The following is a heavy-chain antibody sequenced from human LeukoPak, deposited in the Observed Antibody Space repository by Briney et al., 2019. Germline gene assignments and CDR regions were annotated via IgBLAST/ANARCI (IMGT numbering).Heavy chain of an antibody. CDR2: IYTSGST. CDR3: ARERGYLFDY. V-gene: IGHV4-4*07. D-gene: IGHD3-22*01. Sequence: PSETLSLTCTVSGGSISSYYWSWIRQPAGKGLEWIWRIYTSGSTNYNPSLKSRVTMSVDTSKNHFSLKLSSVTAADTTVYDCARERGYLFDYWGQGTLVTVSS. J-gene: IGHJ4*02. CDR1: GGSISSYY.